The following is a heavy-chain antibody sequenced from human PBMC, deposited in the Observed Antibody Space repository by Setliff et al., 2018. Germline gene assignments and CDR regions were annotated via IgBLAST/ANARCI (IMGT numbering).Heavy chain of an antibody. J-gene: IGHJ3*02. CDR1: GGSFNSYY. V-gene: IGHV4-34*01. Sequence: PSETLSLTCAVYGGSFNSYYWSWIRQPPGKGLEWIGEIDQSGSTNYNPSLKSRVTMSVDTSKNQFSLKLSSVTAADTAVYYCARGLSYYDSSGYLLAPYAFDIWGQGIMVTVSS. D-gene: IGHD3-22*01. CDR3: ARGLSYYDSSGYLLAPYAFDI. CDR2: IDQSGST.